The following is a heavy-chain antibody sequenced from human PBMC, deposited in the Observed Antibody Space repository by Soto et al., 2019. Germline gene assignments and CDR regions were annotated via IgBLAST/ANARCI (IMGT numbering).Heavy chain of an antibody. CDR1: GFTFSSYA. Sequence: GGSLRLSCAASGFTFSSYAMSWVRQAPGKGLEWVSAISGSGGSTYYADSVKGRFTISRDNSKNTLYLQMNSLRAEDTAVYYCAKSLPSDDYGDYRADYWGQGTLVTVSS. D-gene: IGHD4-17*01. CDR2: ISGSGGST. J-gene: IGHJ4*02. CDR3: AKSLPSDDYGDYRADY. V-gene: IGHV3-23*01.